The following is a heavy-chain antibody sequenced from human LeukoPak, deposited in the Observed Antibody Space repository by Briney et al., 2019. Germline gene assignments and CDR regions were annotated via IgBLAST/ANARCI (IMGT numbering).Heavy chain of an antibody. CDR2: MYTSGST. CDR3: ARVGDYALKD. J-gene: IGHJ4*02. Sequence: SETLSLTCTVSGGSISSYYWSWIRQPAGKGLEWIGLMYTSGSTNYNPSLKSRVTMSLDTSKNQFSLKLSSVTAADTAVYYCARVGDYALKDWGQGTLVTVSS. CDR1: GGSISSYY. V-gene: IGHV4-4*07. D-gene: IGHD3-16*01.